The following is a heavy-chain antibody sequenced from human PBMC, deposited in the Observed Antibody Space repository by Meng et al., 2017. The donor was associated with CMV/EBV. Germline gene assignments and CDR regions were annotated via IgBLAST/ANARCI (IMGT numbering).Heavy chain of an antibody. Sequence: QLQRQESGPGLGKPSETLVLTCTVSGGSISSSSYYWGWIRQPPGKGLEWIGSIYYSGSTYYNPSLKSRVTISVDTSKNQFSLKLSSVTAADTAVYYCARGGIAAAGLHWGQGTLVTVSS. CDR2: IYYSGST. CDR1: GGSISSSSYY. V-gene: IGHV4-39*07. J-gene: IGHJ4*02. D-gene: IGHD6-13*01. CDR3: ARGGIAAAGLH.